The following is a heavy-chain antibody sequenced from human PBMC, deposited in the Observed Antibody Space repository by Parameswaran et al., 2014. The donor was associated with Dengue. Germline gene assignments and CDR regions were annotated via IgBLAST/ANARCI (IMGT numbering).Heavy chain of an antibody. D-gene: IGHD3-9*01. Sequence: GSLRLSCKGSGYSFTSYWIGWVRQMPGKGLEWMGIIYPGDSDTRYSPSFQGQVTISADKSISTAYLQWSSLKASDTAMYYCARRLRGLRYFDWSFDYWGQGTLVTVSS. V-gene: IGHV5-51*01. CDR1: GYSFTSYW. J-gene: IGHJ4*02. CDR3: ARRLRGLRYFDWSFDY. CDR2: IYPGDSDT.